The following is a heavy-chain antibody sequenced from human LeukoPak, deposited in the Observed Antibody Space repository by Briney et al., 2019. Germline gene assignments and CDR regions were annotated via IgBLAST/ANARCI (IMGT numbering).Heavy chain of an antibody. CDR1: GFTFSSYW. J-gene: IGHJ4*02. Sequence: PGGSLRLSCAASGFTFSSYWMSWMRQAPGKGLEWVANIKYDGNEEYYVDSVRGRFTISRDNAKNSLYLQMNSLRAEDTAVYYCARDREYQLPFDYWGQGTLVTVSS. V-gene: IGHV3-7*01. CDR2: IKYDGNEE. D-gene: IGHD2-2*01. CDR3: ARDREYQLPFDY.